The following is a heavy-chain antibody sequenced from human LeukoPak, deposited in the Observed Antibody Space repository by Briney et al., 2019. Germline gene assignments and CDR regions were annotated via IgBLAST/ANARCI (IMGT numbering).Heavy chain of an antibody. Sequence: PGGSLRLSCAASGFTFSSYAMSWVRQAPGKGLEWVSAISSTGGNTHYADSVKGRFTISRDNSKNTLYLQMNSLRADDTAVYYCAKDFSLGSHNWFDPWGQGTLVTVSS. V-gene: IGHV3-23*01. J-gene: IGHJ5*02. CDR3: AKDFSLGSHNWFDP. CDR1: GFTFSSYA. D-gene: IGHD3-10*01. CDR2: ISSTGGNT.